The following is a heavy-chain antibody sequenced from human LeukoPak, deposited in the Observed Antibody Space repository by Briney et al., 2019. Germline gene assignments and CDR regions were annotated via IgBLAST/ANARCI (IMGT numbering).Heavy chain of an antibody. J-gene: IGHJ3*02. CDR1: GFTFDDYA. V-gene: IGHV3-9*01. Sequence: GGSLRLSCAASGFTFDDYAMHWVRQAPGKGLEWVSGISWNSGSIGYADSVKGRFTISRDNAKNSLYLQMNSLRAEDTALYYCARQSSGWYPYDAFDIWGQGTMVTVSS. CDR2: ISWNSGSI. D-gene: IGHD6-19*01. CDR3: ARQSSGWYPYDAFDI.